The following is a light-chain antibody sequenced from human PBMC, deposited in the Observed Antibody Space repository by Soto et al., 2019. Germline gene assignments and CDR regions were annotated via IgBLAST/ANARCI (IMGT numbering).Light chain of an antibody. CDR3: QQYNTYSRWT. CDR1: QSLSSW. V-gene: IGKV1-5*01. CDR2: DVS. J-gene: IGKJ1*01. Sequence: DIQMTQSPSTLSASVGDRVTITCRASQSLSSWLAWYQQKPGKAPKLLIYDVSSLESGVPSRFSGSGSGTEFTLTISSLQPDDFATYYCQQYNTYSRWTFGQGTKVEIK.